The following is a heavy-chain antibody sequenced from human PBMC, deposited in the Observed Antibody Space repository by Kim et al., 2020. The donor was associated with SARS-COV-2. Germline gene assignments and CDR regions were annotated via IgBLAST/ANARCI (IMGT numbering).Heavy chain of an antibody. Sequence: GGSLRLSCAASGFTVSSNYMSWVRQAPGKGLEWVSVIYSGGSTYYADSVKGRFTISRDNSKNTLYLQMNSPRAEDTAEYYCASSLFWSGYFADYWGQGTLVTVSS. CDR3: ASSLFWSGYFADY. CDR2: IYSGGST. D-gene: IGHD3-3*01. V-gene: IGHV3-53*01. CDR1: GFTVSSNY. J-gene: IGHJ4*02.